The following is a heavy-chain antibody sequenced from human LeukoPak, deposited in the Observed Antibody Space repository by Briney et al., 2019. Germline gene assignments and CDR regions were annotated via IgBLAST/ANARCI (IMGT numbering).Heavy chain of an antibody. J-gene: IGHJ4*02. CDR2: INHSGST. Sequence: PSETLSLTCAVYGGSFSGYYWSWIRQPPGKGLEWIGEINHSGSTNYNPSLKSRVTISVDTSKNQFSLKLSSVTAADTAVYYCARVPDSSSWYTFDYWGQGTLVTVSS. CDR1: GGSFSGYY. V-gene: IGHV4-34*01. D-gene: IGHD6-13*01. CDR3: ARVPDSSSWYTFDY.